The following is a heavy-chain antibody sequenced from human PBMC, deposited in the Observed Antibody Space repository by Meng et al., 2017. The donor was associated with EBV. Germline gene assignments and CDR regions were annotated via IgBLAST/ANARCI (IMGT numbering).Heavy chain of an antibody. CDR2: INPNSGGT. V-gene: IGHV1-2*06. CDR1: GYTFTGYY. D-gene: IGHD6-13*01. J-gene: IGHJ5*02. Sequence: QAQLVQAGAEVKKPGASVKVSCQASGYTFTGYYMHWVRQAPGQGLEWMGRINPNSGGTNYAQKFQGRVTMTRDTSISTAYMELSRLRSDDTAVYYCAKGADLAAAGTFWFDPWGQGTLVTVSS. CDR3: AKGADLAAAGTFWFDP.